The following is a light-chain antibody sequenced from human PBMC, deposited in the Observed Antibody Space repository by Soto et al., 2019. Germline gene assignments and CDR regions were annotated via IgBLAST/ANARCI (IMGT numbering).Light chain of an antibody. CDR3: SSFGSSSTLPYV. CDR1: SSDVGGYDY. CDR2: EVT. J-gene: IGLJ1*01. Sequence: QSVLTQPASVSGSPGQSITISCTGTSSDVGGYDYVSWYQQYPGKAPKLIIYEVTNRPSGVSNRFSGSKSGNTASLTISGLRAEDEADYYCSSFGSSSTLPYVFGTGTKVTVL. V-gene: IGLV2-14*01.